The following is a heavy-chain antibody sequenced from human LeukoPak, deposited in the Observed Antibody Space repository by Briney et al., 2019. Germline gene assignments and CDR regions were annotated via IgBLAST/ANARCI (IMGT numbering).Heavy chain of an antibody. CDR3: ARDRDYYGMDV. D-gene: IGHD3-10*01. CDR1: GFTVSSNY. V-gene: IGHV3-53*01. CDR2: IYSGGST. J-gene: IGHJ6*02. Sequence: PAGSLRLSCAASGFTVSSNYMSWVRQAPGKGLEWVSVIYSGGSTYYADSVKGRFTISRDNSKNTLYLQMNSLRAEDTAVYYCARDRDYYGMDVWGQGTTVTVSS.